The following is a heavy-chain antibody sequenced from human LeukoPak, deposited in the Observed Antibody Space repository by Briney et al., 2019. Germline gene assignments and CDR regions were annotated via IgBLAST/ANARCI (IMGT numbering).Heavy chain of an antibody. D-gene: IGHD3-22*01. CDR3: ARDSHKFDSSGYYPDAFDI. V-gene: IGHV3-48*03. J-gene: IGHJ3*02. CDR1: GLTFSSYE. Sequence: PGGALRLSCAASGLTFSSYEMNWVRQAPGKGLEWVSYISCSGSSIYYADSVKGRFTISRDNAKKTLYLQMHSLRAEDTAVYYCARDSHKFDSSGYYPDAFDIWGQGTMVSV. CDR2: ISCSGSSI.